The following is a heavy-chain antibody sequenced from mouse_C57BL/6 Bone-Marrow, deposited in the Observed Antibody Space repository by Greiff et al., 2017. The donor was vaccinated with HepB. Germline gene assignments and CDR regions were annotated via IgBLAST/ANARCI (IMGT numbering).Heavy chain of an antibody. V-gene: IGHV2-3*01. CDR2: IWGDGSK. J-gene: IGHJ4*01. D-gene: IGHD1-1*01. CDR3: AKLYMNYVYYAMDY. Sequence: VHLVESGPGLVAPSQSLSITCTVSGFSLTSYGVSWVRQPPGKGLEWRGVIWGDGSKKYQSDLISRLSISKDNSKSQVFLKLNSLQTDYTATYYCAKLYMNYVYYAMDYWGQGTSVTVSS. CDR1: GFSLTSYG.